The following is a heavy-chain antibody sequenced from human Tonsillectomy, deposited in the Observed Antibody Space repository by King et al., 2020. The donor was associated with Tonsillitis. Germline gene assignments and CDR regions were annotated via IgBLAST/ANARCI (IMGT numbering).Heavy chain of an antibody. CDR2: VSLDGNDI. Sequence: VQLVESGGGVVQPGRSLRLSCAASGFTFMYYGMEWVRQAPGKGLEWVAFVSLDGNDINYGDSVRGRFTISRDNSNNLVHLQMSSLRSDDTATYYCVKDRALGDLTAGVYGSDVWGRGTTVTVSS. D-gene: IGHD3-10*01. CDR3: VKDRALGDLTAGVYGSDV. J-gene: IGHJ6*02. CDR1: GFTFMYYG. V-gene: IGHV3-30*19.